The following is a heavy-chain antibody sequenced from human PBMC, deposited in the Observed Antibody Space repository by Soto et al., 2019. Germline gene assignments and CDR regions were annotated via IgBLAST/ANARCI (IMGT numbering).Heavy chain of an antibody. J-gene: IGHJ3*02. Sequence: QVQLQQWGAGLLKPSETLSLTCAVYGGFVTSGSYYWSWIRQPPGKGLEWIGEMSHYGGTHFNPSLKSRVTISVDTSKNQFTLKMSSVTAADTALYYCARVERGTATTVVDAFDIWGPGTMVTVSS. CDR2: MSHYGGT. CDR1: GGFVTSGSYY. V-gene: IGHV4-34*01. D-gene: IGHD1-1*01. CDR3: ARVERGTATTVVDAFDI.